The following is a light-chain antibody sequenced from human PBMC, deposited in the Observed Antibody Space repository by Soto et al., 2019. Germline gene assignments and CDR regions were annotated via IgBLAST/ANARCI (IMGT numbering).Light chain of an antibody. V-gene: IGKV1-5*03. Sequence: DIQMTQFPSTLSASVGDRVTITCRASQSISSWLAWYQQKPGKAPKLLIYKASGLESGVPSRFSDSGSGTEFTLTISSLQPDDVAPYYCQKYSRQSRRFGQGTK. J-gene: IGKJ1*01. CDR1: QSISSW. CDR3: QKYSRQSRR. CDR2: KAS.